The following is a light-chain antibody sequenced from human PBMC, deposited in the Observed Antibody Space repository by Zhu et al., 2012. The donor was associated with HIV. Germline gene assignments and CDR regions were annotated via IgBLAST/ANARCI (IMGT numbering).Light chain of an antibody. Sequence: EIVLTQSPGTLSLSPGERATLSCRASQSVNKNYLAWYQQKVGQAPRLLIYDAFSRATGIPDFTLTISRLEPEDFAVYYCQQYGGAPRTFGQGTKVEIK. J-gene: IGKJ1*01. CDR2: DAF. V-gene: IGKV3-20*01. CDR1: QSVNKNY. CDR3: QQYGGAPRT.